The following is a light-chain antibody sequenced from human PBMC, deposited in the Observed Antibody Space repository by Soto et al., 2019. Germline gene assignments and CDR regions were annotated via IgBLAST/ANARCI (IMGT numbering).Light chain of an antibody. CDR1: SSDVGGYDY. CDR2: DVS. J-gene: IGLJ1*01. Sequence: QSALTQPASVSGSPGQSITISCTGSSSDVGGYDYVSWFQQHPNKAPNLILYDVSNRPSGISFRFSGSKCGNTASLTISGLQAEDEADYYCRSYTSSATYVFGTGTKLTVL. CDR3: RSYTSSATYV. V-gene: IGLV2-14*03.